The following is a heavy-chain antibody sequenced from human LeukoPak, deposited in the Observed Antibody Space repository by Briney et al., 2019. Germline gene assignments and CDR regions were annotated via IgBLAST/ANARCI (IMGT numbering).Heavy chain of an antibody. Sequence: ASVKVSCKASGYTFTDYYLHWVRQAPGQGFEWMGWISPNSGGTNYAQKFQGRVTMTRDTSINTGYMELSSLTSDDTAVYYCARDSGGYSSAWGQGTLVTVSS. CDR3: ARDSGGYSSA. J-gene: IGHJ5*02. CDR2: ISPNSGGT. V-gene: IGHV1-2*02. CDR1: GYTFTDYY. D-gene: IGHD6-19*01.